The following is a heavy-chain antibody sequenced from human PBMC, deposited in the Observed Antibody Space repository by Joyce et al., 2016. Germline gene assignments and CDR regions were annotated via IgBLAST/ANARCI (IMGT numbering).Heavy chain of an antibody. CDR1: GGSISSSYW. V-gene: IGHV4-4*02. Sequence: QVLLQESGPVLVKPSGTLSLTCAVSGGSISSSYWWNWVRQPPGKGLEWIGEVYHSGSTNYPPSLKSRVTMSGDNSKNHFSLNLRSVTAADTAVYYCARGVAAPGDYWGQGTLVTVSS. D-gene: IGHD6-13*01. CDR3: ARGVAAPGDY. J-gene: IGHJ4*02. CDR2: VYHSGST.